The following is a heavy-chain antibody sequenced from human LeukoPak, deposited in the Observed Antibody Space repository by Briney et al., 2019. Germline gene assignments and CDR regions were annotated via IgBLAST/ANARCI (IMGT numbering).Heavy chain of an antibody. CDR2: INPNSGGT. V-gene: IGHV1-2*02. D-gene: IGHD3-10*01. CDR3: ASGSGTYSPDY. CDR1: EYSFTSYW. J-gene: IGHJ4*02. Sequence: RISCKGSEYSFTSYWISWVRQMPGRGLEWMGWINPNSGGTNYAQKFQGRVTMTRDTSISTAYMELSRLRSDDTAVYYCASGSGTYSPDYWGQGTLVTVSS.